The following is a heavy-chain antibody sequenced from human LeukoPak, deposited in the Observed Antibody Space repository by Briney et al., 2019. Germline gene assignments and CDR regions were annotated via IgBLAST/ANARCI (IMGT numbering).Heavy chain of an antibody. CDR2: ISSSSSYI. CDR1: GFXFSSYS. D-gene: IGHD2/OR15-2a*01. J-gene: IGHJ5*02. CDR3: ARDLSGDYWFDP. Sequence: GGSLRLSCAASGFXFSSYSINWVRQAPGKGLEWVSSISSSSSYIYYADSVKGRFTISRDNAKNSLYLQMNSLRAEDTAVYYCARDLSGDYWFDPWGQGTLVTVSS. V-gene: IGHV3-21*01.